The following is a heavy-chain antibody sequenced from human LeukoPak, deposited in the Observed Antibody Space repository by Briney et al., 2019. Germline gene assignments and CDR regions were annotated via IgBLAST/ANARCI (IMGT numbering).Heavy chain of an antibody. Sequence: SQTLSLSCTVSVGSISSGGYYWSCIRPHPGKGLEWIGYIYYSGSTYYNPSLKSRVTISVDTSKNQFSLKLSSVTAADTAVYYCARELQRCVFDYWGQGTLVTVSS. CDR2: IYYSGST. D-gene: IGHD5-24*01. CDR3: ARELQRCVFDY. J-gene: IGHJ4*02. V-gene: IGHV4-31*03. CDR1: VGSISSGGYY.